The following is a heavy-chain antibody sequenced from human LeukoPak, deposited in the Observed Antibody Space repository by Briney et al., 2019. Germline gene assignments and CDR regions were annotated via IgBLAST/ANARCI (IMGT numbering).Heavy chain of an antibody. J-gene: IGHJ4*02. CDR2: IYHRGST. CDR3: AGWFGELLSLFTY. D-gene: IGHD3-10*01. CDR1: GYSISSGYN. V-gene: IGHV4-38-2*01. Sequence: SETLSLTCAVSGYSISSGYNWGWIRQPPGKGLEWIGSIYHRGSTYYNPSLKSRVTISVDTSKNQFSLKLSSVTAADTAVYYCAGWFGELLSLFTYWGQGTLVTVSS.